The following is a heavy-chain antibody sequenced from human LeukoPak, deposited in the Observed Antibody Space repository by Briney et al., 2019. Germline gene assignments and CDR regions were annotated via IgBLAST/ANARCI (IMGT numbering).Heavy chain of an antibody. J-gene: IGHJ3*02. CDR2: INTNTGNP. Sequence: ASVKVSCKASGYTFTSYAMDWVRQAPGQGLEWMGWINTNTGNPTYAQGFTGRFVFSLDTSVSTAYLQISSLKAEDTAVYYCARVYYDFWSGYHDAFDIWGQGTMVTVSS. CDR3: ARVYYDFWSGYHDAFDI. CDR1: GYTFTSYA. V-gene: IGHV7-4-1*02. D-gene: IGHD3-3*01.